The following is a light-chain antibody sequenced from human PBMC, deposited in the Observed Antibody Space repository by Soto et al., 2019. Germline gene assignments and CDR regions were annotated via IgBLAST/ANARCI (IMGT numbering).Light chain of an antibody. CDR2: AAS. V-gene: IGKV3-15*01. J-gene: IGKJ4*01. CDR3: QKYDNWPLT. Sequence: VMTQSPAALSVSPGETATLSCRASQSVSRNLAWYQQKPGQAPRLLIYAASTRATGIPARFRGSGSGTEFTLTISSLQSEDFAVYYCQKYDNWPLTFGGGTKVDIK. CDR1: QSVSRN.